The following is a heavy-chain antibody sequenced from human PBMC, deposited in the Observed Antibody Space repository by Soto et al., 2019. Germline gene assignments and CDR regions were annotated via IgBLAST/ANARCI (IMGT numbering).Heavy chain of an antibody. CDR2: IYGGGTT. Sequence: EVQLVESGGGVIQPGGSLRLSCAASGFAVSSKYMTWVRQAPGKGLEWVSVIYGGGTTYYADSVKGRFTITRDTSKNTLYFQMNSLRAEDTAVYYCVQPTGWPGFDFWGPGTLVTVSS. V-gene: IGHV3-53*01. J-gene: IGHJ4*02. CDR3: VQPTGWPGFDF. CDR1: GFAVSSKY. D-gene: IGHD6-19*01.